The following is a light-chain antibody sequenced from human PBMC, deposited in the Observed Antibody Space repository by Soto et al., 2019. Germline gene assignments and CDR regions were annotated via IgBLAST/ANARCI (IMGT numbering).Light chain of an antibody. CDR3: QKYNSAPHT. Sequence: DIQMTQSPSSLSASVGDRVTITCRASQGISNNLAWYQQKPGKVPKLLIYAASTLQSGVPSRFSGSGYGTDFTLTISSLQPEDVATYYCQKYNSAPHTFGQGTKVEIK. CDR2: AAS. CDR1: QGISNN. J-gene: IGKJ1*01. V-gene: IGKV1-27*01.